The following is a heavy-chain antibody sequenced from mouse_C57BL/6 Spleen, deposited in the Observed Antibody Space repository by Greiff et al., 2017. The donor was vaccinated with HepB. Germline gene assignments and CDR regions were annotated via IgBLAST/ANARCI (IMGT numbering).Heavy chain of an antibody. Sequence: DVQLVESGGGLVQPGGSLKLSCAASGFTFSDYYMYWVRQTPEKRLEWVAYISNGGGSTYYPDTVKGRFTISRDNAKNTLYLQMSRLKSEDTAMYYCARRRTTGYFDVWGTGTTVTVSS. CDR2: ISNGGGST. CDR1: GFTFSDYY. V-gene: IGHV5-12*01. J-gene: IGHJ1*03. CDR3: ARRRTTGYFDV.